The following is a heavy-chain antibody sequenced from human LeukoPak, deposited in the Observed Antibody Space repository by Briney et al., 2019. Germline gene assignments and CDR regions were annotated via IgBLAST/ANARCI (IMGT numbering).Heavy chain of an antibody. Sequence: GGSLRLSCAASGSIVSSNYMSWVRQAPGKGLEWVSVIYRGGSTYYADSVKGRFTISRDNSKNTLYLQMNSLRAEDTAVYYCARGLTIDDAFDIWGQGTMVTVSS. D-gene: IGHD3-3*01. CDR1: GSIVSSNY. J-gene: IGHJ3*02. CDR2: IYRGGST. V-gene: IGHV3-66*01. CDR3: ARGLTIDDAFDI.